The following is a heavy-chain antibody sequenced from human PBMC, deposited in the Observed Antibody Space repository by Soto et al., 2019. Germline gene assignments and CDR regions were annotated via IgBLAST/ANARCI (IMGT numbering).Heavy chain of an antibody. CDR1: GFAFSSYA. J-gene: IGHJ4*02. Sequence: EVQLLESGGGLVQPGGSLRLPCAASGFAFSSYAMSWVRQAPGKGLEWVSSIVGGGDTTYYADSVKGRFTISRDNSQNTLYLQMNSLRAEDTAVYYCAKAFRGVIINFDYWGQGTLVTVSS. CDR3: AKAFRGVIINFDY. CDR2: IVGGGDTT. V-gene: IGHV3-23*01. D-gene: IGHD3-10*01.